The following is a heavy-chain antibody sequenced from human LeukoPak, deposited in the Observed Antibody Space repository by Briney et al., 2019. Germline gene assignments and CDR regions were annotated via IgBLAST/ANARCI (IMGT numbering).Heavy chain of an antibody. Sequence: GGSLRLSSAASGFTFSSYAMHWVRQAPGKGLEWVAVISYDGSNKYYADSVKGRFTISRDNSKNTLYLQMNSLRAEDTAVYYCARGGTAVAGPGGIWYFDLWGRGTLVTVSS. J-gene: IGHJ2*01. CDR1: GFTFSSYA. D-gene: IGHD6-19*01. CDR3: ARGGTAVAGPGGIWYFDL. CDR2: ISYDGSNK. V-gene: IGHV3-30-3*01.